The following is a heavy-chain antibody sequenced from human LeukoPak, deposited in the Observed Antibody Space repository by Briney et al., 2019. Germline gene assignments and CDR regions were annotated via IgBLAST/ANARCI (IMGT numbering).Heavy chain of an antibody. CDR2: ISGSGDNI. J-gene: IGHJ3*02. D-gene: IGHD3-22*01. CDR1: KFIFSDYY. CDR3: ARGGRGSAAVVAPRSFDI. V-gene: IGHV3-11*01. Sequence: GGSLRLSCAASKFIFSDYYMSWIRQAPGKGLEWVSYISGSGDNIYYADSVKGRFIISRDISKNTLYLQMNSLRAEDSALYYCARGGRGSAAVVAPRSFDIWGQGTMVTVSS.